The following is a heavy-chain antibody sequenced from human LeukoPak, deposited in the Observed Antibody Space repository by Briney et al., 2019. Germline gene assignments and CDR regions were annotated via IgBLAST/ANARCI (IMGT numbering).Heavy chain of an antibody. J-gene: IGHJ4*02. D-gene: IGHD5-18*01. V-gene: IGHV4-59*12. CDR3: ARATAMVSPNFDY. CDR2: IYYSGST. CDR1: GGSISSYY. Sequence: SETLSLTCTVSGGSISSYYWSWIRQPPGKGLEWIGYIYYSGSTNYNPSLKSRVTISVDTSKNQFSLKLSSVTAADTAVYYCARATAMVSPNFDYWGQGTLVTVSS.